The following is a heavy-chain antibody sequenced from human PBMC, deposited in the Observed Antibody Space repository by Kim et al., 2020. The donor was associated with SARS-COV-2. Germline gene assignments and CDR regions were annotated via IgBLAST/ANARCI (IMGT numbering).Heavy chain of an antibody. J-gene: IGHJ6*02. CDR3: ARDLTTAGAMESSQYYYGMDV. Sequence: ASVKVSCKASGYTFTSYYMHWVRQAPGQGLEWMGIINPSGGSTSYAQKFQGRVTMTRDTSTSTVYMELSSLRSDDTAVYYCARDLTTAGAMESSQYYYGMDVWGQGTTGTVSS. CDR2: INPSGGST. CDR1: GYTFTSYY. D-gene: IGHD5-18*01. V-gene: IGHV1-46*01.